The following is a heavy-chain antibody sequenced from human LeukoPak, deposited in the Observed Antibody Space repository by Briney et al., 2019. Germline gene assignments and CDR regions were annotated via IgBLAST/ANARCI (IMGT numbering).Heavy chain of an antibody. V-gene: IGHV4-34*01. CDR2: INHSGST. J-gene: IGHJ4*02. D-gene: IGHD2-2*01. CDR3: ASTKTYDIVVVPAAIPFVY. CDR1: GGSFSGYY. Sequence: SETLSLTCAVYGGSFSGYYWSWIRQPPGKGLEWIGEINHSGSTNYNPSLKSRVTISVDTSKNQFSLKLSSVTAADTAVYHCASTKTYDIVVVPAAIPFVYWGQGTLVTVSS.